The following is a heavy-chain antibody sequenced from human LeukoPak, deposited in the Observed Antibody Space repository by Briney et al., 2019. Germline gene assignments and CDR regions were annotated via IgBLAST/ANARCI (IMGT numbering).Heavy chain of an antibody. J-gene: IGHJ4*02. V-gene: IGHV1-69*13. CDR2: IIPIFGTA. D-gene: IGHD2-21*01. Sequence: SVKVSCKASGYTFTGYYMHWVRQAPGQGLEWMGGIIPIFGTANYAQKFQGRVTITADESTSTAYMELSSLRSEDTAVYYCARHLNPISYFDYWGQGTLVTVSS. CDR1: GYTFTGYY. CDR3: ARHLNPISYFDY.